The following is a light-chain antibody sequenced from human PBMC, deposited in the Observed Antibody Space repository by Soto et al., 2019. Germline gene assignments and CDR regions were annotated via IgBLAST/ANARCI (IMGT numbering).Light chain of an antibody. CDR3: QHYNSYSEA. CDR2: GAS. CDR1: QSVTNY. Sequence: EIVLTQSPATLSLCPVERATLSCMASQSVTNYLAWYQQKPGQAPRLLIYGASNRATGIPDRFSGSGSGTEFTLTISSLQPDDFATYYCQHYNSYSEAVGQGTKVDIK. J-gene: IGKJ1*01. V-gene: IGKV3D-15*01.